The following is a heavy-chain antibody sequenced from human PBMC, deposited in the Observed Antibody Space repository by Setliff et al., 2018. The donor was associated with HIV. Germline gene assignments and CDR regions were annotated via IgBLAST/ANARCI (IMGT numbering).Heavy chain of an antibody. CDR3: ARIGVITGFGAFDI. CDR1: GYTFTGHY. V-gene: IGHV1-46*01. CDR2: INPSGGST. J-gene: IGHJ3*02. D-gene: IGHD3-22*01. Sequence: KVSCKASGYTFTGHYMHWVRQAPGQGLEWMGIINPSGGSTSYAQKFQGRVTMTRDTSTSTVYMELSSLRSEDTAVYYCARIGVITGFGAFDIWGQGTMVTVSS.